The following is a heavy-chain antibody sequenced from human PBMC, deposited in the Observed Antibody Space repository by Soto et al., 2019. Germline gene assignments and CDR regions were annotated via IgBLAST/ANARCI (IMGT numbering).Heavy chain of an antibody. J-gene: IGHJ4*02. Sequence: QVQWVKSGAELKKSGAQVKVSCRASGYTFTSHDINWLRQATGQGLDWMVWMNPNRGNTGYAQKFEGRVTMTRNTSISTAYMELSSLRSEDTAVYYCARWDYGDYARFDYWGQGTLVTVSS. D-gene: IGHD4-17*01. CDR2: MNPNRGNT. CDR3: ARWDYGDYARFDY. CDR1: GYTFTSHD. V-gene: IGHV1-8*01.